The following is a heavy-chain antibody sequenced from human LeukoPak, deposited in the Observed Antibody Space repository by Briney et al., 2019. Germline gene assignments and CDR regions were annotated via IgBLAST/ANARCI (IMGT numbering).Heavy chain of an antibody. J-gene: IGHJ5*02. CDR3: AALSKSSYCSGGSCYSLGFDP. CDR2: IYPGDSDT. D-gene: IGHD2-15*01. CDR1: GYSFTSYW. Sequence: GESLKISCKGSGYSFTSYWIGWVRQMPGKGLEWMGIIYPGDSDTRYSPSFQGQVTISADKSINTAYLQWSSLKASDTAMYYCAALSKSSYCSGGSCYSLGFDPWGQGTLVTVSS. V-gene: IGHV5-51*01.